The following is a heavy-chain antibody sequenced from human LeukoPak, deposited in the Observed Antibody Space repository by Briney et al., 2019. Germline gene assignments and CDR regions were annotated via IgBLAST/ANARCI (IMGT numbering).Heavy chain of an antibody. Sequence: GGSLRLSCAASGFTFSSYWMSWVRQAPGKGLEWVANIKQDGSEKYYVDSVKGRYTISRDNSKNTLYLQMNSLRAEDTAVYYCASNYGGNPEFIDYWGQGTLVTVSS. V-gene: IGHV3-7*03. CDR2: IKQDGSEK. CDR1: GFTFSSYW. J-gene: IGHJ4*02. D-gene: IGHD4-23*01. CDR3: ASNYGGNPEFIDY.